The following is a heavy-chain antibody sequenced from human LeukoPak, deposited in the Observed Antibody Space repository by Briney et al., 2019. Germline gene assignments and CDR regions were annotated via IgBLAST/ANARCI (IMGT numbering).Heavy chain of an antibody. Sequence: GGSLRLSCAASGFTFDDYGMSWVRQAPGTGLEWVSGINWNGGSTGYADSGKGRFTISRDNAKNSLYLQMNSLRAEDTALYYCAREGDLGGYCSSTSCYTFDYWGQGTLVTVSS. V-gene: IGHV3-20*04. D-gene: IGHD2-2*02. CDR1: GFTFDDYG. CDR3: AREGDLGGYCSSTSCYTFDY. CDR2: INWNGGST. J-gene: IGHJ4*02.